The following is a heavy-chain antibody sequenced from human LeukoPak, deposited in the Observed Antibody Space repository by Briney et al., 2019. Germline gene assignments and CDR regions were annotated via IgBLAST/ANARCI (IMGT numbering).Heavy chain of an antibody. D-gene: IGHD3-9*01. J-gene: IGHJ4*02. Sequence: PSETLSLTCTVSGGSVSSGSYYWSWIRQPPGKGLEWIGYIYYSGSTNYNPSLKSRVTISVDTSKNQFSLKLSSVTAADTAVYYCARGRAGNFDWSGYYFDYWGQGTLVTVSS. CDR3: ARGRAGNFDWSGYYFDY. V-gene: IGHV4-61*01. CDR1: GGSVSSGSYY. CDR2: IYYSGST.